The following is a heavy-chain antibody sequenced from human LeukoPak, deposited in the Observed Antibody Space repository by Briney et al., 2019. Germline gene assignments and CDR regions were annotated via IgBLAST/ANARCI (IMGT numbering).Heavy chain of an antibody. CDR1: GGSFSGYY. Sequence: SETLSLTCAVYGGSFSGYYWSWIRQPPGKGLEWIGEINHSGSTNYNPSLKGRVTISVDTSKNQFSLKLSSVTAADTAVYYCARGYQDCSSTSCYPTWFDPWGQGTLVTVSS. CDR3: ARGYQDCSSTSCYPTWFDP. CDR2: INHSGST. D-gene: IGHD2-2*01. V-gene: IGHV4-34*01. J-gene: IGHJ5*02.